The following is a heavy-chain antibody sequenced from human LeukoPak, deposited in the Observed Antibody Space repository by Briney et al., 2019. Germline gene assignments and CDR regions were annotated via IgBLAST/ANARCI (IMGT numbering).Heavy chain of an antibody. V-gene: IGHV5-51*01. D-gene: IGHD6-19*01. CDR2: IYPGDSDT. CDR1: GYSFTTYW. Sequence: GESLKISCKGSGYSFTTYWIAWVRQMPGKGLECMGIIYPGDSDTRYSPSFQGQVTISADKSIHTAYLQWSSLKASDTAMYYCARDLAYSSAWYFDYWGQGTLVTVSS. J-gene: IGHJ4*02. CDR3: ARDLAYSSAWYFDY.